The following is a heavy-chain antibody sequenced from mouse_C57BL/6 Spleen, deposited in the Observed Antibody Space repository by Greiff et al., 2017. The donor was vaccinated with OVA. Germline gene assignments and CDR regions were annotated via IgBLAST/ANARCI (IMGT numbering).Heavy chain of an antibody. CDR3: ARWGYYGSSYAMDY. J-gene: IGHJ4*01. D-gene: IGHD1-1*01. V-gene: IGHV1-69*01. CDR2: IDPSDSYT. CDR1: GYTFTSYW. Sequence: VQLQQSGAELVMPGASVKLSCKASGYTFTSYWMHWVKQRPGQGLEWIGEIDPSDSYTNYNQKFKGKSTLTVDKSSSTAYMQLSSLTSEDSAVYYCARWGYYGSSYAMDYWGQGTSVTVSS.